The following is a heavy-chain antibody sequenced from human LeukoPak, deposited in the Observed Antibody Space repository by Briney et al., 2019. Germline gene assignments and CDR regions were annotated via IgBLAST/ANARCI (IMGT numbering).Heavy chain of an antibody. CDR1: GFTFNNNV. Sequence: GGSLRLSCAASGFTFNNNVMNWVRQAPGKGLEWVSVIDGGGVTTYYADSVKGRFAIPRDNSKNTLYLQMNSLKTEDTAVYYCAKRGVGTSNAYFDYWGQGTLVTVSS. J-gene: IGHJ4*02. CDR2: IDGGGVTT. D-gene: IGHD1-26*01. V-gene: IGHV3-23*01. CDR3: AKRGVGTSNAYFDY.